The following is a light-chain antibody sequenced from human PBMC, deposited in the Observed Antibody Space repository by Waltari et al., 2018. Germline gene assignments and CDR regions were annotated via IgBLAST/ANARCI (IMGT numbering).Light chain of an antibody. CDR3: AAGDDRLRGGV. J-gene: IGLJ3*02. CDR1: SSNGGSNY. Sequence: QSVLTQPPSASGTPGQRVTIACSGGSSNGGSNYVYWYYQLPGTAPKLLIYRINQRPSVAPALFAGSNSGALDARAMSLLLSVDEADNYCAAGDDRLRGGVFGRGTKLA. V-gene: IGLV1-47*01. CDR2: RIN.